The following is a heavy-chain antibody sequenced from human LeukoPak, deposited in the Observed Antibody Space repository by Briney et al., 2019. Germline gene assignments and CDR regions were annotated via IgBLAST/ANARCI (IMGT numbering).Heavy chain of an antibody. V-gene: IGHV1-46*01. CDR3: ARESSPHYYDSSGYTTEDAFDI. D-gene: IGHD3-22*01. J-gene: IGHJ3*02. CDR2: ISPSGGST. Sequence: ASVKVSCKAFGYTFTSNYMHWVRQAPGQGPEWMGVISPSGGSTTYAQKFQGRVTLTRDMSTSTAYMELSRLRSDDTAVYYCARESSPHYYDSSGYTTEDAFDIWGQGTMVTVSS. CDR1: GYTFTSNY.